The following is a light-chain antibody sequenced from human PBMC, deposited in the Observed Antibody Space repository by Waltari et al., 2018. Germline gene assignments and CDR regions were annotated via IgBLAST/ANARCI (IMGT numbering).Light chain of an antibody. V-gene: IGLV2-11*01. Sequence: QSALTQPRSVSGSPGQSVTISCTGTSSAVGGYNYVSWPQQHPGKAPKLMIYYVSKRPAGVPDRFSGSKSGNTASLTLSGLQAEDEADYYCCSYAGSYTWVFGGGTKLPVL. CDR3: CSYAGSYTWV. CDR2: YVS. CDR1: SSAVGGYNY. J-gene: IGLJ3*02.